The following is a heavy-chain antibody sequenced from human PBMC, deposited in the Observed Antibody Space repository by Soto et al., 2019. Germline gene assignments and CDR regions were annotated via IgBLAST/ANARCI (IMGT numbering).Heavy chain of an antibody. J-gene: IGHJ4*02. Sequence: QVQLQESGPGLVKPSQTLSLTCTVSGGSISSGGYYWSWIRQHPGKGLEWIGYIYYSGSTYYNPSLKSRVTISLDTSKNQFSLKLSSVTAADTAVYYCAREDCSRTSCYHYWGQGTLVTVSS. CDR2: IYYSGST. CDR1: GGSISSGGYY. CDR3: AREDCSRTSCYHY. V-gene: IGHV4-31*03. D-gene: IGHD2-2*01.